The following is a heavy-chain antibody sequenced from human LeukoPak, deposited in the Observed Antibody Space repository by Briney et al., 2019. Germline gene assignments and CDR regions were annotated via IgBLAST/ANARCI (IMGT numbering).Heavy chain of an antibody. D-gene: IGHD6-13*01. CDR1: GYTFTSYY. CDR2: INPSGGST. Sequence: ASVKVSCKASGYTFTSYYMHWVRQAPGQGLEWMGIINPSGGSTSYAQKFQGRVTMTRDTSTSTVYMELSSLRSEDTAVYYCARDLGSSWYEVYYYYGMDVWGQGTPVTVSS. CDR3: ARDLGSSWYEVYYYYGMDV. J-gene: IGHJ6*02. V-gene: IGHV1-46*01.